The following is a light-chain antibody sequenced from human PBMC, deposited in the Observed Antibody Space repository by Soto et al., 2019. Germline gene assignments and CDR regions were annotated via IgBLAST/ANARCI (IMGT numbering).Light chain of an antibody. V-gene: IGKV3-15*01. CDR3: QQYHYWWT. J-gene: IGKJ1*01. Sequence: ELVMTQSPATLSVSPGERATLSCRASQSVSSNLAWYQQKPGQAPRLLIYGASTRATGIPARFSGSGSGTEFTLTISSLLSDDFAVYYCQQYHYWWTFGQGTKVDIK. CDR1: QSVSSN. CDR2: GAS.